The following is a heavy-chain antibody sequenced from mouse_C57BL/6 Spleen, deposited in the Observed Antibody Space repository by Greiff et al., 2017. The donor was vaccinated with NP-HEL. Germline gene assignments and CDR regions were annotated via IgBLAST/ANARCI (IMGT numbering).Heavy chain of an antibody. J-gene: IGHJ4*01. Sequence: QVHVKQSGAELVRPGASVTLSCKASGYTFTDYEMHWVKQTPVHGLEWIGAIDPDTGGTAYNQKFKGKAILTADKSSSTAYMELRSLTSEDSAVYYCTRLNAMDYWGQGTSVTVSS. CDR2: IDPDTGGT. V-gene: IGHV1-15*01. CDR1: GYTFTDYE. CDR3: TRLNAMDY.